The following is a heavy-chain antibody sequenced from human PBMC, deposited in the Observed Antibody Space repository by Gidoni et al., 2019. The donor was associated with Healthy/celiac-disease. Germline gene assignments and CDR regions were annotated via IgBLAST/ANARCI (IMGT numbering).Heavy chain of an antibody. Sequence: EVQLLESGGGLVQPGGSLILSCPVSGFTFSRYAMSWVPPAPGKGLEWVSAISGSGGSTYYADYVKGRFTISRDNSKNTLYLQMNSLRAEDTAVYYCARSPSLEIITGFDYWGQGTLVTVSS. CDR2: ISGSGGST. CDR3: ARSPSLEIITGFDY. J-gene: IGHJ4*02. CDR1: GFTFSRYA. V-gene: IGHV3-23*01. D-gene: IGHD3-22*01.